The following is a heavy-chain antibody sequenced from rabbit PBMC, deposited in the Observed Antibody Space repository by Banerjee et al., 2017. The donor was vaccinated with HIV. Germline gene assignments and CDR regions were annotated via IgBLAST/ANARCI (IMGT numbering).Heavy chain of an antibody. CDR1: GFTLSSSYW. V-gene: IGHV1S40*01. Sequence: QSLEESGGDLVKPGASLTLTCTASGFTLSSSYWMCWVRQAPGKGLEWIACIYAGSSGSTYYASWAKGRFTITKTSSTTVTLQMTSLTAADTATYFCARGDYTGGYAGDAYASGYYFNLWGQGTLVTVS. D-gene: IGHD6-1*01. J-gene: IGHJ4*01. CDR3: ARGDYTGGYAGDAYASGYYFNL. CDR2: IYAGSSGST.